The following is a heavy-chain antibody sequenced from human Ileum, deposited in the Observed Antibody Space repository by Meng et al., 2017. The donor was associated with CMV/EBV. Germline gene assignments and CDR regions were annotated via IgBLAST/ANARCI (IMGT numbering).Heavy chain of an antibody. D-gene: IGHD5/OR15-5a*01. V-gene: IGHV3-23*01. CDR3: AKALSVWTPFDA. Sequence: SCEASGFRFSDYEMTWVRQAPGKGLECVSSISPGGGGTYTADSVRGRFTISRDNSRNTLYLQMNSLTVEDTAVYFCAKALSVWTPFDAWGQGTLVTVSS. CDR1: GFRFSDYE. CDR2: ISPGGGGT. J-gene: IGHJ5*02.